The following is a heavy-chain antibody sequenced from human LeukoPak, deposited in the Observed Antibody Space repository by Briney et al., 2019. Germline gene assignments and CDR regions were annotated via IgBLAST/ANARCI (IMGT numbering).Heavy chain of an antibody. D-gene: IGHD2-21*02. CDR1: GASISGSSVY. V-gene: IGHV4-39*07. Sequence: PSETLSLTCTVSGASISGSSVYWAWIRQAPGKGLEWFGNIFDTGSIYIKSCLECRVTKSVDTSSNQFFLKLSSVTVADTAIYYCARAGIRVSCCRDCYSDYFDYWGQGILVTVSS. CDR2: IFDTGSI. J-gene: IGHJ4*02. CDR3: ARAGIRVSCCRDCYSDYFDY.